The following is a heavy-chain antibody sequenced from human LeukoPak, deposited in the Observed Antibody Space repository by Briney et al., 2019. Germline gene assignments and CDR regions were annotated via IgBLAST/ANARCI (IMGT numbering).Heavy chain of an antibody. V-gene: IGHV3-53*01. CDR2: IYSGGST. CDR3: ARDTLVYADSPDAFDI. Sequence: GGSLRLSCAASGFTVSSNYMSWVRQAPGKGLEWVSVIYSGGSTYYADSVKGRFTISRDNSKNTVYLQMNSLRDEDTAVYYCARDTLVYADSPDAFDIWGQGTMVTVSS. J-gene: IGHJ3*02. CDR1: GFTVSSNY. D-gene: IGHD4-17*01.